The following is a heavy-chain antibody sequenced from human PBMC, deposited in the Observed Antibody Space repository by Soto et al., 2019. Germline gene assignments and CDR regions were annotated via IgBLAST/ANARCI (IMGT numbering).Heavy chain of an antibody. D-gene: IGHD1-26*01. CDR2: ISSSSSYT. J-gene: IGHJ6*02. CDR1: GFTFSDYY. Sequence: QVQLVESGGGLVKPGGSLRLSCAASGFTFSDYYMSWIRQAPGKGLEWVSYISSSSSYTNYADSVKGRFTISRDNAKNSLYLQMNSLRAEDTAVYYCARESGTSGSYYNYYYGMDVWGQGTTVTVSS. V-gene: IGHV3-11*05. CDR3: ARESGTSGSYYNYYYGMDV.